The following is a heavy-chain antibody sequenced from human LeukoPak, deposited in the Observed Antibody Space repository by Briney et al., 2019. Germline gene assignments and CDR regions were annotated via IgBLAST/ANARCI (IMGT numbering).Heavy chain of an antibody. CDR3: ARVGIGCSLQT. CDR1: GDTFTAYY. Sequence: ASVKVSCKTSGDTFTAYYIHWVRQAPGQGLEWMGWINPSSGGTYYAQKFQGKITMTRDTSISIAYMELNSLKSDDTAMYYCARVGIGCSLQTWGQGTLVTVSS. V-gene: IGHV1-2*02. D-gene: IGHD6-13*01. CDR2: INPSSGGT. J-gene: IGHJ5*02.